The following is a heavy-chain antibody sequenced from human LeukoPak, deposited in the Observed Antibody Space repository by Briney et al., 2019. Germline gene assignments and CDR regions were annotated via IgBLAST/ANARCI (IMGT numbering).Heavy chain of an antibody. D-gene: IGHD3-22*01. CDR1: GGTFSSYA. J-gene: IGHJ4*02. V-gene: IGHV1-69*05. Sequence: SVKVSCKASGGTFSSYAISWVRQAPGQGLEWMGGIIPIIGTANYAQKFQGRVTITTDESTSTAYMELSSLRSEDTAVYYCASSDSSGYYYSLDYWGQGTLVTVSS. CDR3: ASSDSSGYYYSLDY. CDR2: IIPIIGTA.